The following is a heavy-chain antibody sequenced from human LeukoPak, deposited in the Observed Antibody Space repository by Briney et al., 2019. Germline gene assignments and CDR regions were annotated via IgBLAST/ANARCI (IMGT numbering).Heavy chain of an antibody. CDR3: AKAGGSWLRQYFQH. CDR1: GFTFSSYA. CDR2: ISGSGGNT. V-gene: IGHV3-23*01. J-gene: IGHJ1*01. Sequence: GGSLRLSCAASGFTFSSYAMSWVRQAPGKGLEWVSGISGSGGNTYYADSVKGRFTISRDNSKNTLYLQMNSLRAEDTAVYYCAKAGGSWLRQYFQHWGQGTLVTVSS. D-gene: IGHD6-13*01.